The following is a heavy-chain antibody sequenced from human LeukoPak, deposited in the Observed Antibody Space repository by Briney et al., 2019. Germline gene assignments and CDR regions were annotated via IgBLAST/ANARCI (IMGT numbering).Heavy chain of an antibody. CDR3: ARAGYCSSTSCYYDFWSGLSPWNWFDP. CDR2: IYPGDSDT. Sequence: GAALKISCKGSGSSFTSYWIGWVRQMPGKGLEWMGIIYPGDSDTRYSPSFQGQVTISADKSISTAYLQWSSLKASDTAMYYCARAGYCSSTSCYYDFWSGLSPWNWFDPWGQGTLVTVSS. J-gene: IGHJ5*02. D-gene: IGHD2-2*01. CDR1: GSSFTSYW. V-gene: IGHV5-51*01.